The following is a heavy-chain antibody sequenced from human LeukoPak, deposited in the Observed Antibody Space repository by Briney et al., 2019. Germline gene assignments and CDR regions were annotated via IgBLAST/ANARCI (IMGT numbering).Heavy chain of an antibody. Sequence: GTSLRLSCAASGITFNAIHWVRQAPGKGLEWVALTWYDGRNKYYADSVKGRFTISIDNSKNMVYLHMNSLRADDTAVYYCARVPPNYYDNYWGQGTLVTVSS. CDR2: TWYDGRNK. J-gene: IGHJ4*02. CDR3: ARVPPNYYDNY. CDR1: GITFNA. V-gene: IGHV3-33*01. D-gene: IGHD3-22*01.